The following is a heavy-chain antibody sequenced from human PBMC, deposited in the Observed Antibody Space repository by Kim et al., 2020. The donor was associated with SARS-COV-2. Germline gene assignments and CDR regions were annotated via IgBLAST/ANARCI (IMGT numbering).Heavy chain of an antibody. CDR3: ARDDYVWGSYRYQGANWFDP. CDR2: ISSSSNTI. J-gene: IGHJ5*02. V-gene: IGHV3-48*02. Sequence: GGSPRLSCAASGFTFSSYSMNWVRQAPGKGLEWVSYISSSSNTIYYADSVKGRFTISRDNAKNSLYLQMNSLRDEDTAVYYCARDDYVWGSYRYQGANWFDPWGQGTLVTVSS. CDR1: GFTFSSYS. D-gene: IGHD3-16*02.